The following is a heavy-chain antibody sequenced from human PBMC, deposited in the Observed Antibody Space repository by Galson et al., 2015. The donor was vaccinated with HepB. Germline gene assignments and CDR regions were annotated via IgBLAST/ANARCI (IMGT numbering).Heavy chain of an antibody. Sequence: SLRLSCAASGFTFSSYGMHWVRQAPGKGLEWVAVISYDGSNQYSADSVKGRFTLSRDNVKKTLYLQMNSLRAEDTAVYYCAKGGNYYYYGMDVWGQGTAVTVSS. CDR3: AKGGNYYYYGMDV. CDR1: GFTFSSYG. CDR2: ISYDGSNQ. V-gene: IGHV3-30*18. J-gene: IGHJ6*02.